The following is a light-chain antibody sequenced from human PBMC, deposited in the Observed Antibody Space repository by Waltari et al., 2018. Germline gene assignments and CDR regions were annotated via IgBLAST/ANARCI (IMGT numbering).Light chain of an antibody. CDR3: QSADGSDVWV. CDR2: KAT. V-gene: IGLV3-25*03. Sequence: YDLTQPPSVSVPPGQPARITCPGDVLSNQYGYGYQERPGQAPVVRIYKATETPSGIPERFSGPSSGTTVTLIISGAQAEDEADYYCQSADGSDVWVFGGGTKLTVL. CDR1: VLSNQY. J-gene: IGLJ3*02.